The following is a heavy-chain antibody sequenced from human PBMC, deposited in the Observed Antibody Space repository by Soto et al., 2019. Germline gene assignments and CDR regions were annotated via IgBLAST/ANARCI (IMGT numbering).Heavy chain of an antibody. V-gene: IGHV1-69*13. Sequence: ASVKVSCKASGGTFSSYAISWVRQAPGQGLEWMGGIIPIFGTANYAQKFQGRVTITADESTSTAYMELSSLRSEDTAVYYCARGHSSGWSPKRYGMDVWGQGTTVTVSS. CDR2: IIPIFGTA. J-gene: IGHJ6*02. D-gene: IGHD6-19*01. CDR1: GGTFSSYA. CDR3: ARGHSSGWSPKRYGMDV.